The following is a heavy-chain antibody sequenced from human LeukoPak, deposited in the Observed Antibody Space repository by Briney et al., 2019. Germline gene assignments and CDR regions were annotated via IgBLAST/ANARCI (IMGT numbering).Heavy chain of an antibody. CDR2: ISYDGSNK. J-gene: IGHJ4*02. CDR1: GFTFSNYG. D-gene: IGHD2-21*02. V-gene: IGHV3-30*18. CDR3: AKDSCGGDCYSFDY. Sequence: GGSLRLSCAASGFTFSNYGMHWVRQAPGKGLEWVAVISYDGSNKYYADSVKGRLTISRDNSKNTLYLQMNSLRAEDTAVYYCAKDSCGGDCYSFDYWGQGTLVTVSS.